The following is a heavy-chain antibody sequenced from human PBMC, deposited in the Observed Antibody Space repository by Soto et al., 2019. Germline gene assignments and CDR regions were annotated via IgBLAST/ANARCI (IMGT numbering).Heavy chain of an antibody. CDR3: ARGTYRSKTDFDY. Sequence: GWSLRLSCAACGFTFCDYYMAWIRQAAGSGLEWVSYISSSSGTISYANSVKGRFTISRDNAQNSLYLQMTSLRAEDTAVYYCARGTYRSKTDFDYWGQGTLVTVSS. V-gene: IGHV3-11*01. CDR1: GFTFCDYY. J-gene: IGHJ4*02. CDR2: ISSSSGTI. D-gene: IGHD6-13*01.